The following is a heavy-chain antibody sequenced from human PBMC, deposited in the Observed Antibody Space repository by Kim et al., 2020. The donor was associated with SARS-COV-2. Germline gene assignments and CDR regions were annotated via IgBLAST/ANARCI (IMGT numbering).Heavy chain of an antibody. Sequence: RFTISRDNSENTLYLQMNSLRAEDTAVYYCATLWGPIYDSSGYSSQPDYWGQGTLVTVSS. D-gene: IGHD3-22*01. V-gene: IGHV3-30*07. CDR3: ATLWGPIYDSSGYSSQPDY. J-gene: IGHJ4*02.